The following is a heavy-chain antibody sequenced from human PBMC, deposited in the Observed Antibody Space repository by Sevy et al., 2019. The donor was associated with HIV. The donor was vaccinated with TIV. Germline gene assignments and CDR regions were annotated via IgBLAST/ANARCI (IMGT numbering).Heavy chain of an antibody. V-gene: IGHV1-46*01. J-gene: IGHJ6*02. CDR1: GYTFTSNY. D-gene: IGHD6-13*01. Sequence: TSVKVSCKASGYTFTSNYMHWVRQAPGQGLEWMGMINPSGVSASYAQKFQGRVTVTMDTSTSTVYMELSSLRSEDTAVYYCARDRAAAGKKYYYYGMDVWGQGTTVTVSS. CDR2: INPSGVSA. CDR3: ARDRAAAGKKYYYYGMDV.